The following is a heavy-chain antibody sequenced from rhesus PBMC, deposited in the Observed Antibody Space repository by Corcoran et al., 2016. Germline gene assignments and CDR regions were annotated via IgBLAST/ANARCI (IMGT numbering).Heavy chain of an antibody. J-gene: IGHJ4*01. CDR2: IDSSGST. Sequence: QVQLQESGPGLVKPSETLSLTCAVSGGSISSSYWSWIRQAPGKGLEWIGRIDSSGSTYYNPSLKSRVTLSLDTSKNQFSLKLGSVTAADTAVYYCARLGDYWGQGVLVTVSS. CDR3: ARLGDY. V-gene: IGHV4S11*01. CDR1: GGSISSSY.